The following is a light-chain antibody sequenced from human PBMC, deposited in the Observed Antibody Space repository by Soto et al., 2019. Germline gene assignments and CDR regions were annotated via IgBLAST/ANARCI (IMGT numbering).Light chain of an antibody. CDR2: SNN. CDR1: SSNIGSNT. J-gene: IGLJ1*01. Sequence: VVTQPPSASGTPGQRVTISCSGSSSNIGSNTVNWYQQLPGTAPKLLIYSNNQRPSGVPDRFSGSKSGTSASLAISGLQSEDEADYYCAAWDDSLKGVFGTGTKVTVL. V-gene: IGLV1-44*01. CDR3: AAWDDSLKGV.